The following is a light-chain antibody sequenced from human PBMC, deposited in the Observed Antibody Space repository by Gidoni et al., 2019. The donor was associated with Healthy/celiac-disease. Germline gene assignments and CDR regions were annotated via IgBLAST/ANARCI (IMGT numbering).Light chain of an antibody. V-gene: IGKV3-15*01. Sequence: EIVMTQSPATLSVSPGERATLSCRASQSVSSNLAWYQQKPGQAPRLLIYGASTRATGIPARLSGSGSGTEFTLTISSLQSEDFAVYYCQQYNNWPRWTFGQGTKVEIK. CDR3: QQYNNWPRWT. CDR1: QSVSSN. J-gene: IGKJ1*01. CDR2: GAS.